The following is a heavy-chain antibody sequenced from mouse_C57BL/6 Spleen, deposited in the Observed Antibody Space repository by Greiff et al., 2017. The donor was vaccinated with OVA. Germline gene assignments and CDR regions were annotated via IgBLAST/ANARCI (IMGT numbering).Heavy chain of an antibody. CDR1: GFTFTSYW. CDR2: INPSNGGT. D-gene: IGHD2-5*01. CDR3: ASYSNLFYNAMDY. V-gene: IGHV1-53*01. Sequence: QVQLKQPGTELVKPGASVKLSCKASGFTFTSYWMHWVKQRPGQGLEWIGNINPSNGGTNYNAKFKSKATLTVDKSSSTAYMQLSSLTSEDSAVYDCASYSNLFYNAMDYWGQGTSVTVSS. J-gene: IGHJ4*01.